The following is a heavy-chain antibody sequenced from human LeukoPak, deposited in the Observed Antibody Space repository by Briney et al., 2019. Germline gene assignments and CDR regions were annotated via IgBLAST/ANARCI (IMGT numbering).Heavy chain of an antibody. D-gene: IGHD6-19*01. CDR3: ARVSRGYSSGWFDPACNWFDP. CDR2: IIPILGIA. J-gene: IGHJ5*02. V-gene: IGHV1-69*04. CDR1: GYTFTSYG. Sequence: ASVKVSCKASGYTFTSYGISWVRQAPGQGLEWMGRIIPILGIANYAQKFQGRVTITADKSTSTAYMELSSLRSEDTAVYYCARVSRGYSSGWFDPACNWFDPWGQGTLVTVSS.